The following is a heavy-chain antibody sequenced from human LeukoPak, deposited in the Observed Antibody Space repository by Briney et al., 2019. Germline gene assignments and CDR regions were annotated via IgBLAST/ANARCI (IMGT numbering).Heavy chain of an antibody. CDR1: GGSISSGSYY. CDR3: ARDGSSSWYGWFDP. D-gene: IGHD6-13*01. V-gene: IGHV4-61*02. J-gene: IGHJ5*02. CDR2: IYTSGST. Sequence: SETLSLTCTVSGGSISSGSYYWSWIRQPAGKGLEWIGRIYTSGSTNYNPSLKSRVTISVDTSKNQFSLKLSSVTAADTAVYYCARDGSSSWYGWFDPWGQGTLVTVSS.